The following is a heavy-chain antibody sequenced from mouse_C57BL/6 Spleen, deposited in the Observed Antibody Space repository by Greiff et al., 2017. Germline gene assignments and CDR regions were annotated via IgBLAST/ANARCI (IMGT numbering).Heavy chain of an antibody. V-gene: IGHV2-2*01. Sequence: VKLVESGPGLVQPSQSLSITCTVSGFSLTSYGVHWVRQSPGTGLEWLGVIWSGGSTDYNAAFISRLSISKDNSKSQVFFKMNSLQADDTAIYYCARKGAGTNYFDYWGQGTTLTVSS. J-gene: IGHJ2*01. D-gene: IGHD4-1*01. CDR2: IWSGGST. CDR1: GFSLTSYG. CDR3: ARKGAGTNYFDY.